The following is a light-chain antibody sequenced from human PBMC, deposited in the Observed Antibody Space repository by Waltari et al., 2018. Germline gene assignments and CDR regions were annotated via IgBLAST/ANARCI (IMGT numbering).Light chain of an antibody. J-gene: IGKJ4*01. V-gene: IGKV1-39*01. CDR1: QNIKKY. CDR3: QQTYNAPLT. CDR2: SAS. Sequence: DIQMTQSPSSLSTSVGDRVTITCRASQNIKKYLSWYQQKPGKAPNLLIYSASSLQSGVPSRFSGSGSGTDFTLTIISLQPEDFATCYCQQTYNAPLTFGGGTKVEIK.